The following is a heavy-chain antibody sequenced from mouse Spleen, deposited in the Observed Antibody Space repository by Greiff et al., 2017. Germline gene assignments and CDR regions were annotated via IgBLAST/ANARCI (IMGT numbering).Heavy chain of an antibody. D-gene: IGHD4-1*02. CDR2: ISSGSSTI. CDR1: GFTFSDYG. Sequence: EVKLMESGGGLVKPGGSLKLSCAASGFTFSDYGMHWVRQAPEKGLEWVAYISSGSSTIYYADTVKGRFTISRDNAKNTLFLQMTSLRSEDTAMYYCASTTGIRDYFDYWGQGTTLTVSS. J-gene: IGHJ2*01. V-gene: IGHV5-17*01. CDR3: ASTTGIRDYFDY.